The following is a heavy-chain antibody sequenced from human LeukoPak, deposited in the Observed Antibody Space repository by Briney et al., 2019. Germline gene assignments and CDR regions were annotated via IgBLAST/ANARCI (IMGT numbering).Heavy chain of an antibody. CDR2: ISWNSGSV. J-gene: IGHJ4*02. Sequence: PGGSLRLSCAASGFTFDDYAMHWVRQAPGKGLEWVSGISWNSGSVGYADSVKGRFTISRDNAKNSLYLQMNSLRAEDMALYYCAKGEASGDRVGYHYDYYFDYWGQGTLVTVSS. V-gene: IGHV3-9*03. CDR1: GFTFDDYA. CDR3: AKGEASGDRVGYHYDYYFDY. D-gene: IGHD3-22*01.